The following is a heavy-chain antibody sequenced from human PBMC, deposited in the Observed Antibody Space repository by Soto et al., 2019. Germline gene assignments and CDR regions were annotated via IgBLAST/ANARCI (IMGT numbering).Heavy chain of an antibody. CDR3: AKGGAYDYWRVLDP. CDR1: GFTFSGSW. D-gene: IGHD3-3*01. Sequence: QLVESGGGLVRPGGSLRLSCAASGFTFSGSWMAWVRQAPGKGLEWVANIKQDEGEKYYADSVKGRFTISRDNAKNSLYLQMSGLGNGDTATYYCAKGGAYDYWRVLDPWGQGTLVTVSS. J-gene: IGHJ5*02. CDR2: IKQDEGEK. V-gene: IGHV3-7*01.